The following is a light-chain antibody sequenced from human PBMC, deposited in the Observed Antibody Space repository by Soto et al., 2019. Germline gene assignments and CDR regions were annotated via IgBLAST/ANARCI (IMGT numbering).Light chain of an antibody. V-gene: IGLV2-8*01. J-gene: IGLJ2*01. CDR2: EVS. CDR3: SSYAGSNNVL. Sequence: QSALTQPPYASGSPGQSVAISCTGTSSDVGGYNFVSWYQQHPGKAPKVLIYEVSKRASGVPDRFSGSKSGNTDSLNVSGLQAEDEADYYFSSYAGSNNVLFGGGSKVTVL. CDR1: SSDVGGYNF.